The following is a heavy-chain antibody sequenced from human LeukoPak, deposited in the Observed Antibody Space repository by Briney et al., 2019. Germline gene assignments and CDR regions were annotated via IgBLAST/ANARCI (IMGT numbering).Heavy chain of an antibody. CDR2: IYYSGST. V-gene: IGHV4-39*07. CDR1: GGSINSGSYY. CDR3: ARSYYGPGRDAFDI. D-gene: IGHD3-10*01. Sequence: PSQTLSLTCTVSGGSINSGSYYWGWIRQPPGKGLEWIGSIYYSGSTYYNPSLKSRVTISVDTSKNQFSLKLSSVTAADTAVYYCARSYYGPGRDAFDIWGQGTMVTVSS. J-gene: IGHJ3*02.